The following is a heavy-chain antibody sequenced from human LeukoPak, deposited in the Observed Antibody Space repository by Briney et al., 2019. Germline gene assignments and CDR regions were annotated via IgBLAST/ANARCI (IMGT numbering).Heavy chain of an antibody. CDR3: ASPPTRECSSISCPLSY. D-gene: IGHD2-2*01. CDR2: IDPSDSYT. CDR1: GNSFTNYW. J-gene: IGHJ4*02. V-gene: IGHV5-10-1*01. Sequence: GESLKISCKDSGNSFTNYWISWVRQMPGKGLEWMGRIDPSDSYTNYSPSFQGHVTISVDKSVSAAYLQWSSLKASDTAMYYCASPPTRECSSISCPLSYWGQGTLVTVSS.